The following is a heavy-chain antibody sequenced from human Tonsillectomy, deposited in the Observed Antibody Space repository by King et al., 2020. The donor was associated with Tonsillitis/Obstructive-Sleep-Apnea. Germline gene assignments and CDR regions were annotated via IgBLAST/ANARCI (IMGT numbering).Heavy chain of an antibody. Sequence: GQLVQSGAEVKKPGASVKVSCKASGYTFISYHMHWVRQAPGQGLEWMGIVNPRGGSTSYAQKFQGRVTMTRDTSTSTVYMELSSLRSDDTAVYYCARPRITIFGVTEGHYYGLDVWGQGTTVTVSS. CDR2: VNPRGGST. V-gene: IGHV1-46*01. CDR1: GYTFISYH. J-gene: IGHJ6*02. CDR3: ARPRITIFGVTEGHYYGLDV. D-gene: IGHD3-3*01.